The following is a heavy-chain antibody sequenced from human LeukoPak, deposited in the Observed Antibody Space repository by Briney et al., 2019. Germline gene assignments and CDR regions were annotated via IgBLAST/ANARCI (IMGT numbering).Heavy chain of an antibody. Sequence: SETLSLTCAVYGGSFSGYYWSWIRQPPGKGLEWIGEINHSGSTNYNPSLKSRVTISVDTSKNQFSLKLSSVTVADTAVYYCARGPRGRGSTSWGQGTLVTVSS. CDR1: GGSFSGYY. V-gene: IGHV4-34*01. CDR2: INHSGST. D-gene: IGHD2-2*01. CDR3: ARGPRGRGSTS. J-gene: IGHJ4*02.